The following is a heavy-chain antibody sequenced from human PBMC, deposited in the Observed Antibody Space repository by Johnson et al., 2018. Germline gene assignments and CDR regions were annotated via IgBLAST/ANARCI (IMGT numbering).Heavy chain of an antibody. CDR3: VRDPPKSMPAFDI. CDR2: ITNDGSVP. D-gene: IGHD2-2*01. V-gene: IGHV3-74*01. J-gene: IGHJ3*02. Sequence: VQLQESGGGLVQPGGSLRLSCVASGFTLSTSRMHWVRQAPGKGLVWVSRITNDGSVPISAASVKGRFTIYRDNARNTLHLQMNSLRAEDTAVYYCVRDPPKSMPAFDIWGLGTMVTVSS. CDR1: GFTLSTSR.